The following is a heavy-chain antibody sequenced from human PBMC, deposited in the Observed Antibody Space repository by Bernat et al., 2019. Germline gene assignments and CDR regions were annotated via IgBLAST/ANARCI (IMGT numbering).Heavy chain of an antibody. J-gene: IGHJ1*01. CDR2: ISSSGITI. Sequence: EVQLVDSGGGLVQPGGSLRLSCAASGFTFSSYEMNWVRQAPGKGLEWVSYISSSGITIYYADSVKCRFTISRDNAKNSLYLQMNSLRAEDTAVYYCARDTGASYGSGSYYTSHFQHWGQGTLVTVSS. V-gene: IGHV3-48*03. CDR1: GFTFSSYE. CDR3: ARDTGASYGSGSYYTSHFQH. D-gene: IGHD3-10*01.